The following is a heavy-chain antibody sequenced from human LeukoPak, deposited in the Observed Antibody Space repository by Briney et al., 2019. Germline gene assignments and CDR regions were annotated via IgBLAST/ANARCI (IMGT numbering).Heavy chain of an antibody. D-gene: IGHD3-3*01. V-gene: IGHV4-59*01. CDR3: ARAGPDYDFWSFSIDY. J-gene: IGHJ4*02. CDR2: IYYSGST. Sequence: PSETLSLTCTVSGGSISSYYWSWIRQPPGKGLEWIGYIYYSGSTNYNPSLKSRVTISVDTSKNQFSLKLSSVTAADTAVYSCARAGPDYDFWSFSIDYWGQGTLVTVSS. CDR1: GGSISSYY.